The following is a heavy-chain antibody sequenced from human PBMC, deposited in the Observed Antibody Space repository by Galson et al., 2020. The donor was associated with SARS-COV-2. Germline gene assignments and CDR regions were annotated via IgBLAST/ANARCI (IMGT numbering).Heavy chain of an antibody. Sequence: GGSLRLSFAASGFIFSGYAMHWVRQAPGKGLEWVAVTSYDGSNKYYAESVKGRFSICRDNSKNTLYLQMNSLRTEDTSVYYCARDQRGFWEYWGQGTLVTVSS. CDR1: GFIFSGYA. CDR3: ARDQRGFWEY. CDR2: TSYDGSNK. D-gene: IGHD3-3*01. J-gene: IGHJ4*02. V-gene: IGHV3-30*01.